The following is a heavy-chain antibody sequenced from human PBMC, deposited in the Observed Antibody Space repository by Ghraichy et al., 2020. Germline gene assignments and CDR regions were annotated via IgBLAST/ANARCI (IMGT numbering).Heavy chain of an antibody. V-gene: IGHV3-21*01. CDR2: ISSSSSYI. J-gene: IGHJ6*02. CDR3: ARVIAAAGSYGMDV. Sequence: LSLTCAASGFTFSSYSMNWVRQPPGTALEWVSSISSSSSYIYYAESVKGRFTISRDNAKNSLYLQMNNLRAEDTDVYYCARVIAAAGSYGMDVWGPGTTVTVSS. D-gene: IGHD6-13*01. CDR1: GFTFSSYS.